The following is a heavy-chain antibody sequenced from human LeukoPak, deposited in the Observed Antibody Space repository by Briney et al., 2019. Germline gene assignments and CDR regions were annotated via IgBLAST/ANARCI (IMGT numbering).Heavy chain of an antibody. D-gene: IGHD4-11*01. J-gene: IGHJ4*02. V-gene: IGHV3-53*01. Sequence: GGSLRLSCVASGFTVSSYYMNWVRQAPGKELEWVSVIYTGGGRYYADSVRGRFTISRDTSKNMVFLQMNSLRVDDTAVYYCAKGLTTHDYWGQGTLVTVSS. CDR3: AKGLTTHDY. CDR1: GFTVSSYY. CDR2: IYTGGGR.